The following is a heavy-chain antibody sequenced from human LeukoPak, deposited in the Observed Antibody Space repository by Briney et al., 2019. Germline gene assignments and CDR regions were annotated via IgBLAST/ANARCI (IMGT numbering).Heavy chain of an antibody. CDR3: ARVTGIAALAAYAFDI. D-gene: IGHD6-6*01. J-gene: IGHJ3*02. Sequence: ASVKVSCKASGYTFTSYGISWVRQAPGQGLEWMGWISAYNGNTNYAQKLQGRVTMTTDTSTSTAYMELRSLRSDDTAVYYCARVTGIAALAAYAFDIWGQGTMVTVSS. V-gene: IGHV1-18*01. CDR1: GYTFTSYG. CDR2: ISAYNGNT.